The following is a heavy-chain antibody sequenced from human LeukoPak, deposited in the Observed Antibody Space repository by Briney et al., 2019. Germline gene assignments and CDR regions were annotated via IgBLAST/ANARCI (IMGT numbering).Heavy chain of an antibody. V-gene: IGHV3-7*01. CDR3: ARVNPYYDSSGCYSYYYGMDV. J-gene: IGHJ6*02. Sequence: GGSLRLSCAASGFTFSSYWMSWVRQAPGKGLEWVTNIKQDGSEKYYVDSVKGRFTISRDNAKNSLYLQMNSLRAEDTAVYYCARVNPYYDSSGCYSYYYGMDVWGQGTTVTVSS. CDR2: IKQDGSEK. CDR1: GFTFSSYW. D-gene: IGHD3-22*01.